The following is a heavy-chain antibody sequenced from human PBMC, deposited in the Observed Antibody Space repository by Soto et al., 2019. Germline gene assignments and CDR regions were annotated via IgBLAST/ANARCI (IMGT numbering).Heavy chain of an antibody. CDR3: ARGVGSSPPRY. J-gene: IGHJ4*02. CDR1: GFTFSNYA. Sequence: GGSLRLSCAASGFTFSNYAMHWVRQAPGKGLEWVAVISYDGSNKVYGDSVKGRFTISRDNSKNTLYLQMSSLRAEDTAVYFCARGVGSSPPRYWGRGTLVTVSS. CDR2: ISYDGSNK. D-gene: IGHD3-9*01. V-gene: IGHV3-30*03.